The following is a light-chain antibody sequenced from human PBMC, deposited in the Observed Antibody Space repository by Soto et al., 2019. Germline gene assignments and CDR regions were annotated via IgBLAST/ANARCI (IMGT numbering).Light chain of an antibody. Sequence: EIVLTQSPGTLSLSPGERATLSCRASQSVSSSSLAWYQQKRGQAPRLLIHDASSRATGIPDRFSGSGSGTDFTLTISSLQSEDFAVYYCQQYSNWPPITFGQGTRLEI. CDR2: DAS. J-gene: IGKJ5*01. CDR1: QSVSSSS. V-gene: IGKV3-20*01. CDR3: QQYSNWPPIT.